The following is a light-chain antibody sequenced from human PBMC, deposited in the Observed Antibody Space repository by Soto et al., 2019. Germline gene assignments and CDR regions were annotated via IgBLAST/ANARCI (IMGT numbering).Light chain of an antibody. CDR1: SSGVGRYNL. V-gene: IGLV2-23*02. CDR3: CSYAGDYVYV. J-gene: IGLJ1*01. Sequence: QSALTQPASVSGSPGQSITISCTGTSSGVGRYNLVSWCQHHPGKAPRLIIYEVTKRPSGVSTRLSGSKSGNTASLTISGLQAEDEAEYYCCSYAGDYVYVFGTGTKVTV. CDR2: EVT.